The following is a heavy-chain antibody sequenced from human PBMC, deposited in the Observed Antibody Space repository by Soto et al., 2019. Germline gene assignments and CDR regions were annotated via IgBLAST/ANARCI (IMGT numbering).Heavy chain of an antibody. V-gene: IGHV3-64D*08. CDR2: ISSNGGST. Sequence: GGSLRLSCSASGFTFSSYAMHWVRQAPGKGLEYVSAISSNGGSTYYADSVKGRFTISRDNSKNTLYLQMSSLRAEDTAVYYCVKSAYSSSWYPSHYYGMDVWGQGTTVTVSS. J-gene: IGHJ6*02. CDR1: GFTFSSYA. CDR3: VKSAYSSSWYPSHYYGMDV. D-gene: IGHD6-13*01.